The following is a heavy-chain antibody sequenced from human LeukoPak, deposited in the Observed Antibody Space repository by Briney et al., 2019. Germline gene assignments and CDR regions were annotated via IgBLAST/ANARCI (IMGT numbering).Heavy chain of an antibody. J-gene: IGHJ4*02. Sequence: SETLSLTCAVYGGSFSGYYWSWIRQPPGKGLEWIGEINHSGSANYNPSLKSRVTISVDTSKNQFSLKLSSVTAADTAVYYCARGASSGWSDERTHFDYWGQGTLVTVSS. CDR3: ARGASSGWSDERTHFDY. D-gene: IGHD6-19*01. V-gene: IGHV4-34*01. CDR2: INHSGSA. CDR1: GGSFSGYY.